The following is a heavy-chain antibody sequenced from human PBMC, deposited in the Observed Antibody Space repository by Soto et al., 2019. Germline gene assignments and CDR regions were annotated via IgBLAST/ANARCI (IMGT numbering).Heavy chain of an antibody. J-gene: IGHJ6*02. CDR3: ASRDLSYSDFWSGYSLDYGMDV. Sequence: WASVKVSCKASGNTLTNYYMQWVRQAPGQGLEWMGIINPSGDSTGYAQKFQGRVKITRDTSTSTVYMELSSLRSDDSAVYFCASRDLSYSDFWSGYSLDYGMDVWGQGTTVTVSS. V-gene: IGHV1-46*01. CDR1: GNTLTNYY. CDR2: INPSGDST. D-gene: IGHD3-3*01.